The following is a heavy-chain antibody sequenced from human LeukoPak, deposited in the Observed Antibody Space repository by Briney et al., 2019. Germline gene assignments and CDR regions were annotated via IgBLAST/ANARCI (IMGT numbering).Heavy chain of an antibody. CDR1: GYTFTSYY. J-gene: IGHJ3*02. V-gene: IGHV1-24*01. CDR3: ATGGPTEPSDAFDI. D-gene: IGHD1-14*01. CDR2: FDPEDGET. Sequence: ASVKVSCKASGYTFTSYYMHWVRQAPGKGLEWMGGFDPEDGETIYAQKFQGRVTMTEDTSTDTAYMELSSLRSEDTAVYYCATGGPTEPSDAFDIWGQGTMVTVSS.